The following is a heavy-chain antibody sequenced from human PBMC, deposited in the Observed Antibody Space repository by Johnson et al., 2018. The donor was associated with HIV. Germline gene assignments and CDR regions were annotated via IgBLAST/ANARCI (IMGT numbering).Heavy chain of an antibody. CDR3: ARARIRDRGDAFDI. Sequence: MQLVESGGGLVQPGGSLKLSCAASGFTFSASGMHWVRQASGKGLEWVGHIRSKANNYATAYAAPVKGRFTISRDDSKNTLYLQMNSLRAEDTAVYYCARARIRDRGDAFDIWGQGTMVTVSS. V-gene: IGHV3-73*01. CDR2: IRSKANNYAT. J-gene: IGHJ3*02. D-gene: IGHD2-15*01. CDR1: GFTFSASG.